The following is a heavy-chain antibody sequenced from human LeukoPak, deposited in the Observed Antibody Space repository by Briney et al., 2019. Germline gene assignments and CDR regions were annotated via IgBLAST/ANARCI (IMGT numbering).Heavy chain of an antibody. CDR2: ISSNGGST. J-gene: IGHJ4*02. CDR3: VKGMDMAMVSAFDY. V-gene: IGHV3-64D*09. D-gene: IGHD5-18*01. CDR1: GFTFSSYA. Sequence: GGSLRLSCSASGFTFSSYAMHWVRQAPGKGLEYVSAISSNGGSTYYADSVKGRFTISRDNSKNTLYLQMSSLRAEDTAVYYCVKGMDMAMVSAFDYWGQGTLVTVSS.